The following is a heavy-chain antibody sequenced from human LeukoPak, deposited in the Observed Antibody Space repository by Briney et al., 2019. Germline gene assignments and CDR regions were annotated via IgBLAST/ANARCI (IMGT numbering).Heavy chain of an antibody. CDR2: ISAYNGDT. CDR3: ARDLSNYFNY. V-gene: IGHV1-18*01. D-gene: IGHD2/OR15-2a*01. CDR1: GYTFTTYG. Sequence: RASVKVSCKASGYTFTTYGISWVRQAPGQGLEWMGWISAYNGDTNYAQKLQGRVTMTTDTSTSTAYMELRSLRSDDTAVYYCARDLSNYFNYWGQGTLVTVSS. J-gene: IGHJ4*02.